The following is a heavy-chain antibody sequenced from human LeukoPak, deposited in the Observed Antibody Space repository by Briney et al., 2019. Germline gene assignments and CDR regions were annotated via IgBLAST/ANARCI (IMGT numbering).Heavy chain of an antibody. CDR1: GGSFSGYY. Sequence: SETLSLTCAVYGGSFSGYYWSWIRQPPGKGLEWIGEINHSGSTDYNPSLKSRVTISVDTSKNQFSLKLSSVTAADTAVYYCASYGFGIGYWGQGTLVTVSS. J-gene: IGHJ4*02. CDR2: INHSGST. CDR3: ASYGFGIGY. V-gene: IGHV4-34*01. D-gene: IGHD3-10*01.